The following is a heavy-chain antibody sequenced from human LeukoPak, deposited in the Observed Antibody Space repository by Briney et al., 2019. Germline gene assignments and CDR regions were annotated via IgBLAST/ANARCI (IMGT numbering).Heavy chain of an antibody. CDR2: ISSSGSTI. V-gene: IGHV3-48*04. Sequence: GGSLRLSCAASGFTFSSYSMTWVRQAPGKGLEWVSYISSSGSTIYYADSVKGRFTISRDNAKNSLYLQMNSLRAEDTAVYYCARGYYYQNSGNAAFDLWGQGTLVTVSS. D-gene: IGHD3-22*01. J-gene: IGHJ4*02. CDR3: ARGYYYQNSGNAAFDL. CDR1: GFTFSSYS.